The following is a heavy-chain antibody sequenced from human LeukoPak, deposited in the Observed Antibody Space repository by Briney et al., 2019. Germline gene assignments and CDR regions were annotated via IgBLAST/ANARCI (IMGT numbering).Heavy chain of an antibody. CDR2: IKQDGSDK. J-gene: IGHJ4*02. V-gene: IGHV3-7*03. D-gene: IGHD3-10*01. CDR3: AKDIGYYYGSGTSDY. Sequence: GGSLRLSCAASGFTFSSYWMSWVRQAPGKGLEWVANIKQDGSDKYYVDSVKGRFTIFRDNAKNSLYLQMNSLRAEDTALYYCAKDIGYYYGSGTSDYWGQGTLVTVSS. CDR1: GFTFSSYW.